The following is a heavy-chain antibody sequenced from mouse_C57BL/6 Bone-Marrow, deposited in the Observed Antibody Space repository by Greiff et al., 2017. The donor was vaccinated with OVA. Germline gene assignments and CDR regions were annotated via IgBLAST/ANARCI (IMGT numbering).Heavy chain of an antibody. CDR1: GFSLTSYG. D-gene: IGHD1-1*01. Sequence: VKLMESGPGLVAPSQSLSITCTVSGFSLTSYGVHWVRQPPGKGLEWLVVIWSDGSTTYNSALKSRLSIRKDNSKSQVFLKMNSLQTDDTAMYYCARHNPNYDGSLDYWGQGTTLTVSS. CDR3: ARHNPNYDGSLDY. J-gene: IGHJ2*01. CDR2: IWSDGST. V-gene: IGHV2-6-1*01.